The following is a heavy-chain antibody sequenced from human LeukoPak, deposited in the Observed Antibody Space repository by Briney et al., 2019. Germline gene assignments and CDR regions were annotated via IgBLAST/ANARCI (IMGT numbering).Heavy chain of an antibody. D-gene: IGHD3-10*01. Sequence: SQTLSLTCTVSGGSISSGGYYWSWIRQHPGKGLEWIGYIYYSGSTYYNPSLKSRVTISVDTSKNQFSLKLSSVTAADTAVYYCARWFGELFDTDVWGQGTTDPVSS. J-gene: IGHJ6*02. CDR2: IYYSGST. CDR3: ARWFGELFDTDV. V-gene: IGHV4-31*03. CDR1: GGSISSGGYY.